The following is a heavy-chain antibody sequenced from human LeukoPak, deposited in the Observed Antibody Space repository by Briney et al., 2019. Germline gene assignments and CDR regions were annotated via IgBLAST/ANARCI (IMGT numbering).Heavy chain of an antibody. CDR2: SYYSGST. CDR3: ARLFSDSVVVVVTNYYMDV. J-gene: IGHJ6*03. V-gene: IGHV4-39*01. CDR1: GGSISSSYY. D-gene: IGHD3-22*01. Sequence: SETLSLTCTVSGGSISSSYYWGWFSQPPGKGLEGMGRSYYSGSTYYNPSLKSRVTISVDTSKNQFSLKLSSVTAADTAVYYCARLFSDSVVVVVTNYYMDVWGKGTTVTVSS.